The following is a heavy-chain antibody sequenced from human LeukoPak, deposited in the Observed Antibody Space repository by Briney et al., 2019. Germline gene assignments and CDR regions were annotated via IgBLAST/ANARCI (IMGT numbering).Heavy chain of an antibody. CDR2: ISHSGYT. D-gene: IGHD4-17*01. J-gene: IGHJ5*02. V-gene: IGHV4-34*01. Sequence: PSETLSLTCTVYNGSFSGYYWSWIRQPSGTGLEWIGEISHSGYTNLNPSLKSRLTISLDTSKNHFSLRLTSLTAADTAVYYCARHGFYGDSARRKFDPWGQGTLVTVSS. CDR1: NGSFSGYY. CDR3: ARHGFYGDSARRKFDP.